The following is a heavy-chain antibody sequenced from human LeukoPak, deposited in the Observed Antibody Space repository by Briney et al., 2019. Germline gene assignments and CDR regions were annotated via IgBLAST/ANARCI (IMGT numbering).Heavy chain of an antibody. Sequence: GGSLRLSCAASGFTFNDYGMNWVRQAPGKGLEWVSGISGSGGKTNYADSVKGRFSISRDNTKNSLYLQMNSLRAEDTALYYCAKMEGSSSWYSGGYYYYGMDVWGQGTTVTVSS. CDR2: ISGSGGKT. D-gene: IGHD6-13*01. CDR3: AKMEGSSSWYSGGYYYYGMDV. V-gene: IGHV3-23*01. J-gene: IGHJ6*02. CDR1: GFTFNDYG.